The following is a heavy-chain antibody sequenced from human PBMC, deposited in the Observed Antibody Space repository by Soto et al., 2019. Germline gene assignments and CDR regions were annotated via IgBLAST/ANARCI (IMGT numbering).Heavy chain of an antibody. D-gene: IGHD3-9*01. CDR2: IHHSGST. Sequence: TETLSLTCAVYGGSFSGYYWGWIRQPPGKGLEWIGEIHHSGSTNYNPSLKSRVTIPVDTSKTQFSLKLSSVTTADTAESYCARGTLIRDFSWLLPTYAMDVGGRGTTVTVSS. CDR1: GGSFSGYY. V-gene: IGHV4-34*01. J-gene: IGHJ6*04. CDR3: ARGTLIRDFSWLLPTYAMDV.